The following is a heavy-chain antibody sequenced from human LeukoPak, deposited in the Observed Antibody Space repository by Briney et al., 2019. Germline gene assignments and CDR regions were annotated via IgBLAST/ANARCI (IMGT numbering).Heavy chain of an antibody. Sequence: PSETLSLTCAVYGGPFSAYYLFWIRQPPGKGLEWIGEVTHSGSINYNPSLKSRITISVDTSKNQFSLRVTSVTAADTAVYYCARGRRSGLSGAVDHWGQGTLVTVSS. CDR3: ARGRRSGLSGAVDH. D-gene: IGHD6-19*01. CDR2: VTHSGSI. J-gene: IGHJ5*02. CDR1: GGPFSAYY. V-gene: IGHV4-34*01.